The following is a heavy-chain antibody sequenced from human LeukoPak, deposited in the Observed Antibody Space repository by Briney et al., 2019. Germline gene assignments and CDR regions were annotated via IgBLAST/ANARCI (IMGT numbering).Heavy chain of an antibody. Sequence: SQTLSLTCTVSGGSISSGSYYWSWIRQPAGKGLEWIGRIYTSGSTNYNPSLKSRVTISVDTSKNQFSLKLSSATAADTAVYYCARRFSGYFVDAFDIWGQGTMVTVSS. V-gene: IGHV4-61*02. D-gene: IGHD3-22*01. CDR1: GGSISSGSYY. J-gene: IGHJ3*02. CDR3: ARRFSGYFVDAFDI. CDR2: IYTSGST.